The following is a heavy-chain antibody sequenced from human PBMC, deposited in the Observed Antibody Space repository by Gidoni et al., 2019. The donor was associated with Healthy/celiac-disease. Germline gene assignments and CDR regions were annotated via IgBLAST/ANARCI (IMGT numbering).Heavy chain of an antibody. CDR2: MSSSSSTI. V-gene: IGHV3-48*01. CDR1: GFTFSSYS. D-gene: IGHD6-19*01. J-gene: IGHJ4*02. CDR3: ARTIAVAGRAPDY. Sequence: EVQLVESGGGLVQPGGSLRLSCAASGFTFSSYSMNWVRQAPGKGLEWVSYMSSSSSTIYYADSVKGRFTISRDNAKNSLYLQMNSLRAEDTAVYYCARTIAVAGRAPDYWGQGTLVTVSS.